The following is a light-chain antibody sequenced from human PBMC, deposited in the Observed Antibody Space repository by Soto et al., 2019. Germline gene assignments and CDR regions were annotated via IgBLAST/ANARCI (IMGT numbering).Light chain of an antibody. J-gene: IGKJ1*01. CDR2: DVS. CDR3: QQYHTYST. CDR1: QAISDW. Sequence: DIQMTKSPSTLSASVGDRVSITCRASQAISDWLAWYQQKPGQVPELLIFDVSTLESGVPSRFSGSRSGTEFTLSISSLQPDDFATYFCQQYHTYSTFGQGTKVDIK. V-gene: IGKV1-5*01.